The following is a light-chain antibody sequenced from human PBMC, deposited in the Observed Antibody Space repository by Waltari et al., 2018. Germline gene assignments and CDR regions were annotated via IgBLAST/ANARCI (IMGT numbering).Light chain of an antibody. CDR3: CSFASSRTWV. Sequence: QSALTQPASVSGSPGQSITISCTGTTSAVGNYNLVSLYQQVPGRAPKLMIYENIRRPSDISHRFSGSKSGNTASLTISGLQAEDEADYYCCSFASSRTWVFGGGTKLTVL. CDR1: TSAVGNYNL. CDR2: ENI. J-gene: IGLJ3*02. V-gene: IGLV2-23*01.